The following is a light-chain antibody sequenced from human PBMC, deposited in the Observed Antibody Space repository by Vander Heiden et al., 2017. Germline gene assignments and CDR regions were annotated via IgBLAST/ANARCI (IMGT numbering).Light chain of an antibody. CDR2: GKN. Sequence: SSELTQDPAVSVALAQPVRTPCPGDSLRSFYASWYQQRPGQAPMLVIYGKNNRPSGIPDRFSGSNSGNTAAVTITGAQAADEANYYCNSRDSSDYRVVFGGGTKLTVL. V-gene: IGLV3-19*01. CDR3: NSRDSSDYRVV. J-gene: IGLJ2*01. CDR1: SLRSFY.